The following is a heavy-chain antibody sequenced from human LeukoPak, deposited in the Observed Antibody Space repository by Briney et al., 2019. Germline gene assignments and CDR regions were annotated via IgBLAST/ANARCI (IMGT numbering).Heavy chain of an antibody. CDR1: GFTFNIYS. V-gene: IGHV3-48*04. CDR3: ARVSSVPYRYYMDV. J-gene: IGHJ6*03. CDR2: ISYSSNTI. D-gene: IGHD3-22*01. Sequence: GGSLRLSCAASGFTFNIYSMNWVRQAPGKGLEWVSYISYSSNTIYYADSVKGRFTISRDNAKNSLYLQMNSLRAEDTALYYCARVSSVPYRYYMDVWGKGTTVTVSS.